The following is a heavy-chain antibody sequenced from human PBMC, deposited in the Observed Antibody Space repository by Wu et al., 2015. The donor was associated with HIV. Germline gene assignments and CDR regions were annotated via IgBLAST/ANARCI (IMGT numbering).Heavy chain of an antibody. CDR1: GYSFTNYG. CDR2: ISPYNGNT. V-gene: IGHV1-18*01. CDR3: TKCASRNDFGDFEYYFDY. D-gene: IGHD4-17*01. Sequence: QVQLVQSGAEVKKPGASVKVSCKAPGYSFTNYGISWVRQAPGQGLDWMGWISPYNGNTNYAQKLQGRVTMTTDTSTSTVYMELSSLRSEDTAVYYCTKCASRNDFGDFEYYFDYWGQGTLVTVSS. J-gene: IGHJ4*02.